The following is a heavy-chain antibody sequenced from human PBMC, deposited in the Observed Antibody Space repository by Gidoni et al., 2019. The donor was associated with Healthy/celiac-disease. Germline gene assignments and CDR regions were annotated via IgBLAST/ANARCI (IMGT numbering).Heavy chain of an antibody. CDR3: AKSAEGSGSFFDY. D-gene: IGHD3-22*01. CDR1: GFSFSSYA. V-gene: IGHV3-23*01. J-gene: IGHJ4*02. CDR2: ISGSGGST. Sequence: EVQLLESGGGLVQPGGSLRLSCAASGFSFSSYAMSWVRQAPGKGLEWVSAISGSGGSTYYADSVKGRFTISRDNSNNTLYLQMNSLRAEDTAVYYCAKSAEGSGSFFDYWGQGTLVTVSS.